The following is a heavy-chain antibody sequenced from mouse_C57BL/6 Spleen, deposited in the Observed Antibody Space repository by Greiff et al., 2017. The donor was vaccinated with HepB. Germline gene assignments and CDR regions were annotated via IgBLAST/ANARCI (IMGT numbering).Heavy chain of an antibody. CDR1: GYAFSSSW. Sequence: VKLVESGPELVKPGASVKISCKASGYAFSSSWMNWVKQRPGKGLEWIGRIYPGDGDTNYNGKFKGKATLTADKSSSTAYMQLSSLTSEDSAVYFCARSGGNYRYFDVWGTGTTVTVSS. CDR3: ARSGGNYRYFDV. D-gene: IGHD2-1*01. J-gene: IGHJ1*03. V-gene: IGHV1-82*01. CDR2: IYPGDGDT.